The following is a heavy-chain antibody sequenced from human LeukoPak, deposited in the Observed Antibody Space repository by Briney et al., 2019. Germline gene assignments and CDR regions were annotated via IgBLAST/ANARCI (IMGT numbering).Heavy chain of an antibody. V-gene: IGHV3-23*01. CDR3: AKDPAGRDGHY. J-gene: IGHJ4*02. Sequence: GGSLRLSCAASGFTFSSYAMSWVRQAPGKGLEWVSAISGSGGSTYYADSVKGRFTISRDNSKDTLYLQMNSLRAEDTAVYYCAKDPAGRDGHYWGQGTLVTVSS. D-gene: IGHD5-24*01. CDR1: GFTFSSYA. CDR2: ISGSGGST.